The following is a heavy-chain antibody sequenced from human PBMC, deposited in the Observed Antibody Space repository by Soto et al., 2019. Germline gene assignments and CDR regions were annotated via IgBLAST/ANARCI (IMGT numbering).Heavy chain of an antibody. Sequence: SVKVSCKASGGTFSSYAISWVRQAPGQGLEWMGGIIPIFGTANYAQKFQGRVTITADESTSTAYMELSSLRSEDTAVYYCARDPEGGRHPSWAFDIWGQGTMVTVSS. D-gene: IGHD1-26*01. CDR1: GGTFSSYA. CDR2: IIPIFGTA. CDR3: ARDPEGGRHPSWAFDI. J-gene: IGHJ3*02. V-gene: IGHV1-69*13.